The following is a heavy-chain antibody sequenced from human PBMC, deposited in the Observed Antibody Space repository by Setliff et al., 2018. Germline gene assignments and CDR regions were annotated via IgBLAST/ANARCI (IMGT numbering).Heavy chain of an antibody. J-gene: IGHJ4*02. CDR1: GGSISSSSYY. CDR3: ARGTYGSSSSYYFDY. V-gene: IGHV4-39*01. CDR2: IYYSGST. Sequence: SETLSLTCTVSGGSISSSSYYWGWIRQPPGKGLEWIGSIYYSGSTYYNPSLKSRVTISVDTSKNQFSLKLSSVTAADTAVYYCARGTYGSSSSYYFDYWGQGTLVTVSS. D-gene: IGHD6-13*01.